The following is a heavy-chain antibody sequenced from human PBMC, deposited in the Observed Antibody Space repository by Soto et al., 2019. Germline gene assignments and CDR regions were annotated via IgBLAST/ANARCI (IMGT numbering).Heavy chain of an antibody. V-gene: IGHV6-1*01. D-gene: IGHD3-9*01. Sequence: SQTLSLTCVISGDSVSSNSAAWNWIRQSPSRGLEWLGRTYYRSKWYNDYAVSVKSRITINPDTSKNQFSLQLNSVTPEDTAVYYCARDDTDILTGYNDAFDIWGQGTMVTVSS. CDR3: ARDDTDILTGYNDAFDI. J-gene: IGHJ3*02. CDR2: TYYRSKWYN. CDR1: GDSVSSNSAA.